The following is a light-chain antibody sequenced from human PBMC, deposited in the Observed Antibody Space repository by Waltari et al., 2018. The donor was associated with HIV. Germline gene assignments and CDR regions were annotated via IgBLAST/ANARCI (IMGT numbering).Light chain of an antibody. CDR2: WAF. Sequence: DIVMTQSPESLPVSLGERASINCKYSQSLLYTSNNKNFLAWYQQKPGQPPKLLIYWAFTRESGVPDRFSGSGSGTDFTLTISGLQADDVAIYYCQQYYTTPLTFGGGTKVEI. J-gene: IGKJ4*01. V-gene: IGKV4-1*01. CDR1: QSLLYTSNNKNF. CDR3: QQYYTTPLT.